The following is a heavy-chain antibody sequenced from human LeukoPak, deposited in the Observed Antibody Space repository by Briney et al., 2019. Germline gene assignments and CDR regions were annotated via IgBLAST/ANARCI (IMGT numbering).Heavy chain of an antibody. Sequence: GGSLRLSCAASGFSFSTYDMHWVRQGTGKGLEWVSGIGVRGDTHYPGSVKGRFTISRENAENSLYLQMNTLRVGDTAVYYCARAARFLESTGAHASDLRGQGTMVTVSS. D-gene: IGHD2-8*02. CDR2: IGVRGDT. CDR1: GFSFSTYD. V-gene: IGHV3-13*01. J-gene: IGHJ3*01. CDR3: ARAARFLESTGAHASDL.